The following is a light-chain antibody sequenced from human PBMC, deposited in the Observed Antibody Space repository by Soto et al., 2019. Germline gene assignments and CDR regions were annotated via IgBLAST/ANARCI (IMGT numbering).Light chain of an antibody. J-gene: IGKJ5*01. CDR2: DAS. V-gene: IGKV1-5*01. CDR1: QSINSW. Sequence: DIQMTQSPSTLSASVGDRVTITFRASQSINSWLAWYQQKPGKAPNLLIYDASSLESGVPSRFSGSGSGTEFTLTISSLQPDDFATYYCQQYNSYPLTFGQGTRLEIK. CDR3: QQYNSYPLT.